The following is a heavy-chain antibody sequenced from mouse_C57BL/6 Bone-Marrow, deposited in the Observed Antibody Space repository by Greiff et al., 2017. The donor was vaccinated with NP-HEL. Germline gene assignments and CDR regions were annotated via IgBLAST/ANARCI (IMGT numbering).Heavy chain of an antibody. D-gene: IGHD2-4*01. J-gene: IGHJ2*01. CDR1: GFTFSDAW. Sequence: EVQRVESGGGLVQPGGSMKLSCAASGFTFSDAWMDWVRQSPEKGLEWVAEIRNKANNHATYYAESVKGRFTISRDDSKSSVYLQMNSLRAEDTGIYYCTRRGDYDYFDYWGQGTTLTVSS. V-gene: IGHV6-6*01. CDR2: IRNKANNHAT. CDR3: TRRGDYDYFDY.